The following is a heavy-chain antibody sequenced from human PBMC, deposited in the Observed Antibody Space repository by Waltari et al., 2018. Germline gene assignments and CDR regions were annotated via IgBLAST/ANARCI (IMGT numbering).Heavy chain of an antibody. CDR3: AREPSPDSSGYFYYYMDV. J-gene: IGHJ6*03. CDR2: INSDGSGT. V-gene: IGHV3-74*01. CDR1: GFTFSRYW. Sequence: EVQLVESGGGLVQPGGSLRLSCAASGFTFSRYWMPWFRQAPGKGLVWVSRINSDGSGTIYADSVKGRFTISRDNAKNTLYLQLNSLRVEDTAVYYCAREPSPDSSGYFYYYMDVWGKGTTVTVSS. D-gene: IGHD3-22*01.